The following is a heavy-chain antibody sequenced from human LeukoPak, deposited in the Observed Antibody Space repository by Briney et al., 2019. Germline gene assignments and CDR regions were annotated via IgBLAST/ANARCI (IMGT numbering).Heavy chain of an antibody. J-gene: IGHJ4*02. V-gene: IGHV3-23*01. CDR3: ARAMVRGNWYYFDY. CDR2: ISGSGGST. Sequence: GGSLRLSCAASGFTFSSYGMSWVRQAPGKGLEWVSTISGSGGSTYYADSVKGRFTISRDNSKNTLYLQMNSLRAEDTAVYYCARAMVRGNWYYFDYWGQGTLVTVSS. CDR1: GFTFSSYG. D-gene: IGHD3-10*01.